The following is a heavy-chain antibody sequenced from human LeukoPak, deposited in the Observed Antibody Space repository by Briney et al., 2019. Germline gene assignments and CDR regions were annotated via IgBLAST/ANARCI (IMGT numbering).Heavy chain of an antibody. Sequence: GASVKVSCKASGYTFTSYGISWGRQAPGQGLEWMGWISAYNGNTHYAQKLQGRVTMTTDTSASTAYMELGSLTSDDTAVYYCAREPKSLGDLFFIDYWGQGTLVTVSS. CDR2: ISAYNGNT. V-gene: IGHV1-18*01. D-gene: IGHD3-16*01. CDR3: AREPKSLGDLFFIDY. J-gene: IGHJ4*02. CDR1: GYTFTSYG.